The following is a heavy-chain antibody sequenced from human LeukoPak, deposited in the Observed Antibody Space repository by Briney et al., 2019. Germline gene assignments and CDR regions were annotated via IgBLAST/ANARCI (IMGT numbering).Heavy chain of an antibody. CDR1: GYTFTSYD. CDR3: ARMYSSSWYSDLYYGMDV. J-gene: IGHJ6*02. CDR2: MNPNSGNT. V-gene: IGHV1-8*01. Sequence: ASVKVSCKASGYTFTSYDINWVRQATGQGLEWMGWMNPNSGNTGYAQKFQGRVTMTGNTSISTAYMELSSLRSEDTAVYYCARMYSSSWYSDLYYGMDVWGQGTTVTVSS. D-gene: IGHD6-13*01.